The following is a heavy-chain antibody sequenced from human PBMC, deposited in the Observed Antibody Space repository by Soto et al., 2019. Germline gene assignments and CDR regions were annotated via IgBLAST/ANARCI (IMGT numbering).Heavy chain of an antibody. CDR3: ARAFYGMEV. CDR1: GFSLSGTGMR. V-gene: IGHV2-70*04. CDR2: IDWEDTK. J-gene: IGHJ6*02. Sequence: SGPTLVNPTQTLTLTCTVSGFSLSGTGMRVTWIRQPPGKALEWLARIDWEDTKLYSSSLKTRLSISRDTSKNQVVLTMTNMDPADTGTYYCARAFYGMEVWGHGTTVTVSS.